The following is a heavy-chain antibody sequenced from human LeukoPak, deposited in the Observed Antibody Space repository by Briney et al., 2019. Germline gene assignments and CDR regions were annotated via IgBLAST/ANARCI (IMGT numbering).Heavy chain of an antibody. CDR3: ARSSSGWYYYYYGMDV. CDR1: GYTFTSYG. CDR2: ISAYNGNT. D-gene: IGHD6-19*01. V-gene: IGHV1-18*01. J-gene: IGHJ6*02. Sequence: ASVKVSCKASGYTFTSYGISWVRQAPGQGLEWMGWISAYNGNTNYAQKLQGRVTMTTDTSTSTAYMELRSLRSDDTAVYYCARSSSGWYYYYYGMDVWGQGTTVTVS.